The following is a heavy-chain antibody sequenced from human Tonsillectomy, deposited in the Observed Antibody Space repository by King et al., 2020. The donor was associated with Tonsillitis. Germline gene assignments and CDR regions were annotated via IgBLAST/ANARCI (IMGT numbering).Heavy chain of an antibody. J-gene: IGHJ4*02. CDR3: ATEGGRSGSGY. D-gene: IGHD3-10*01. CDR2: IKEEGSDK. V-gene: IGHV3-7*01. CDR1: GFTFSRYG. Sequence: VQLVESGGGLVQPGGSLRLSCAVSGFTFSRYGRIWVRQAPGKGLEWVANIKEEGSDKHYGDSLKGRFTISRENPKNSLFLQTNSLRAEDTAVYYCATEGGRSGSGYWGQGTLVTVSS.